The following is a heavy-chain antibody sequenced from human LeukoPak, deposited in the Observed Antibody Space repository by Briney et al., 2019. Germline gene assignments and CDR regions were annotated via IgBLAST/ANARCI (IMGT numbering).Heavy chain of an antibody. V-gene: IGHV4-34*01. D-gene: IGHD3-10*01. CDR2: INHSGST. CDR1: GGSFSGYC. CDR3: ARGRLGGSGSYYNVLDY. Sequence: SETLSLTCAIYGGSFSGYCWSWIRQPPGKGLEWIGEINHSGSTNYNPSLKSRVTISVDTSRNQFSLKLSSVTAADTAVYYCARGRLGGSGSYYNVLDYWGQGTLVTVSS. J-gene: IGHJ4*02.